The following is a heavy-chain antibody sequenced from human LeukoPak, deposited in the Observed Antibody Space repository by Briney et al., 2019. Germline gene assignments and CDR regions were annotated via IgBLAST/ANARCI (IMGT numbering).Heavy chain of an antibody. J-gene: IGHJ4*02. V-gene: IGHV3-23*01. CDR2: IGNKGGT. CDR3: TKSLYCSAGSCYKFDY. Sequence: PGGSLRLSCTASGFTFSTHALGWVRRAPGKGLEWVSTIGNKGGTYYVDSVKGRFTISRDNSKNTLYLQMNSLRADDTAVYYCTKSLYCSAGSCYKFDYWGQGTLVTVSS. D-gene: IGHD2-15*01. CDR1: GFTFSTHA.